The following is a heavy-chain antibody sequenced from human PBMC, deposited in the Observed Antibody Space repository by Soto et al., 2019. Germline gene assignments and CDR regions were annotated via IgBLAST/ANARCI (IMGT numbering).Heavy chain of an antibody. J-gene: IGHJ4*02. D-gene: IGHD3-10*01. Sequence: PSETLSLTCTVSGGSISSGGYYWSWIRQHPGKGLEWIGYIYYSGSTYYNPSLKSRVTISVDTSKNQFSLKLSSVTAADTAVYYCARGLLWFGELYYFDYWGQGTLVTVSS. CDR3: ARGLLWFGELYYFDY. CDR1: GGSISSGGYY. V-gene: IGHV4-31*03. CDR2: IYYSGST.